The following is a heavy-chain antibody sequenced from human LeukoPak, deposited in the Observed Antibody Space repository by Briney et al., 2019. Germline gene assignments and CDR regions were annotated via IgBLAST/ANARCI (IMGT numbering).Heavy chain of an antibody. CDR2: IYADGDT. CDR3: ASTRYGDYETIDY. CDR1: GGSISSYW. J-gene: IGHJ4*02. Sequence: SETLSLTCTVSGGSISSYWWSWICQPAGKGLEWIGRIYADGDTKYNPSLKSRITMSLDTPENQFSLRLTSVTAVDTAVYYCASTRYGDYETIDYWGQGTLVTVSS. V-gene: IGHV4-4*07. D-gene: IGHD4-17*01.